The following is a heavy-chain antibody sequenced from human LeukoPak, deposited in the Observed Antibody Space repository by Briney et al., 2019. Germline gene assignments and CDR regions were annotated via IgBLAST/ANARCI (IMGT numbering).Heavy chain of an antibody. CDR3: ARGSGGYCSSTSCSPDAFDI. V-gene: IGHV4-59*01. D-gene: IGHD2-2*01. CDR1: GGSISSYY. CDR2: IYYSGST. J-gene: IGHJ3*02. Sequence: SSETLSLTCTVSGGSISSYYWSWIRQPPGKGLEWIGYIYYSGSTNYNPSLKSRVTISVDTSKNQFSLKLCSVTAADTAVYYCARGSGGYCSSTSCSPDAFDIWGQGTMVTVSS.